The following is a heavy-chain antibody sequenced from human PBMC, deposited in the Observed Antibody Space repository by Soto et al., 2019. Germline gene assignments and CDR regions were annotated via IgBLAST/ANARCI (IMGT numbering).Heavy chain of an antibody. CDR1: GGSISSYY. D-gene: IGHD3-9*01. CDR3: ARGDVLRYFDWLKSPYYYGMDV. CDR2: IYYSGST. V-gene: IGHV4-59*01. Sequence: SETLSLTCTVSGGSISSYYWSWIRQPPGKGLEWIGYIYYSGSTNYNPSLKSRVTISVDTSKNQFSLKLGSVTAADTAVYYCARGDVLRYFDWLKSPYYYGMDVWGQGXTVTVSS. J-gene: IGHJ6*02.